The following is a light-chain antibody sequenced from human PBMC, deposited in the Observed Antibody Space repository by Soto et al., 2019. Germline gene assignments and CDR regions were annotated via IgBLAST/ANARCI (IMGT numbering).Light chain of an antibody. V-gene: IGLV2-14*01. CDR3: SSYTSSSTLYV. Sequence: QSALTQPASVSGSVGQSITISCTGTSSDVGGYDFVSWYQQHPGKAPKLMIYEVSNRPSGVSNRFSGSKSGNTASLTISGLQAEDEADYYCSSYTSSSTLYVFGTGTKLTVL. CDR1: SSDVGGYDF. J-gene: IGLJ1*01. CDR2: EVS.